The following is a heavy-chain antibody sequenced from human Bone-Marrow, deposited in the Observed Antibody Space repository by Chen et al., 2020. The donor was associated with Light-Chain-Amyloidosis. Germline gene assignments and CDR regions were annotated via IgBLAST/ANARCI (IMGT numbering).Heavy chain of an antibody. D-gene: IGHD3-10*01. CDR2: IYYSGST. CDR3: ARGRQTFGV. Sequence: QVQLQESGPGLVKPSETLSLTCPVSGGSISSYYWSWIRQPPGKGLEWIGYIYYSGSTNYNPSLKSRVTISVDTSKNQFSLKLSSVTAADTAVYYCARGRQTFGVWGKGTTVTVSS. CDR1: GGSISSYY. V-gene: IGHV4-59*01. J-gene: IGHJ6*04.